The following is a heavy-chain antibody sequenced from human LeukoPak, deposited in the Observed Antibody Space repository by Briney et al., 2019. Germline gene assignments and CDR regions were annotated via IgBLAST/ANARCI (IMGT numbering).Heavy chain of an antibody. CDR2: ISGSGGST. CDR1: GFTVSNNY. Sequence: GGSLRLSCAISGFTVSNNYMSWVRQPPGKGLEWVSAISGSGGSTYYADSVKGRFTISRDNSKNTLYLQMNSLRAEDTAVYYCAKGPGLNYYYYMDVWGKGTTVTVSS. J-gene: IGHJ6*03. V-gene: IGHV3-23*01. D-gene: IGHD3/OR15-3a*01. CDR3: AKGPGLNYYYYMDV.